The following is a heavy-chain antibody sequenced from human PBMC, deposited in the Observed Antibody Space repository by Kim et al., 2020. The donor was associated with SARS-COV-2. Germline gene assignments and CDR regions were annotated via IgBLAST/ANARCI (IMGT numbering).Heavy chain of an antibody. Sequence: GGSLRLSCVASGFIFGNYGMHWVRQAPGKGLEWVAAISCNGGVQQYADSVKGRFTISRDTSKSTLYLQMDGLRAEDTAVYYCVKGAQHLVFAFDYWGQGTRVTVSA. CDR3: VKGAQHLVFAFDY. CDR2: ISCNGGVQ. D-gene: IGHD6-13*01. J-gene: IGHJ4*02. V-gene: IGHV3-30*18. CDR1: GFIFGNYG.